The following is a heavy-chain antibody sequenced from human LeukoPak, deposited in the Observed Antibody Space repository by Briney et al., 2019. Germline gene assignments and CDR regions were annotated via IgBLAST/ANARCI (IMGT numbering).Heavy chain of an antibody. CDR1: GFSLSTSGVG. V-gene: IGHV2-5*01. J-gene: IGHJ4*02. CDR2: IYWYDDR. CDR3: AHSEKQWLSTGGHFDY. D-gene: IGHD6-19*01. Sequence: SGPTLANPTQTLTLTCTFSGFSLSTSGVGVGWIPHHPEKTLEWLALIYWYDDRRYSSSLKSRLTITKDTSKNQVVLTMTNMDPVDTATYSCAHSEKQWLSTGGHFDYWGQGTLVTVSS.